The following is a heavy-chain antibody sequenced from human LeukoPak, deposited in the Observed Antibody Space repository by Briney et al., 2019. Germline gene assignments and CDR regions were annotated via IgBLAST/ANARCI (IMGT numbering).Heavy chain of an antibody. CDR3: ARGGLRPYYYYYYGMDV. CDR2: IYYSGST. V-gene: IGHV4-39*01. CDR1: GGSISSSSYY. D-gene: IGHD4-17*01. Sequence: SETLSLTCTVSGGSISSSSYYWGWIRQPPGKGLEWIGSIYYSGSTYYNPSLKSRVTISVDTSKNQFSLKLSSVTAADTAVYYCARGGLRPYYYYYYGMDVWGQGTTVTVSS. J-gene: IGHJ6*02.